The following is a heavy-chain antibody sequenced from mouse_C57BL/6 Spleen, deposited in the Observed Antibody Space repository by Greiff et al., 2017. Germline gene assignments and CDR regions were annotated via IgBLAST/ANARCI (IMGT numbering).Heavy chain of an antibody. CDR3: SSRYGNYFDY. CDR1: GYTFTSYW. V-gene: IGHV1-59*01. CDR2: IDPSDSYA. D-gene: IGHD2-10*02. Sequence: QVQLQQSGAELVRPGTSVKLSCTASGYTFTSYWMHWVKLRPGQGLEWIGVIDPSDSYANYNQKFKGKATLTVDTSSTTASLQLSSLTSEDSAVYYCSSRYGNYFDYWGQGTTLAVSS. J-gene: IGHJ2*01.